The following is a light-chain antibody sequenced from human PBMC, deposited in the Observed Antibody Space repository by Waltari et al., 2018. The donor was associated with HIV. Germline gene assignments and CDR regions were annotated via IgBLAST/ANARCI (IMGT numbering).Light chain of an antibody. CDR1: SSNIGTDYD. J-gene: IGLJ2*01. CDR3: QSYDSRLSAVV. Sequence: QSVLTQPPSVSGAPGQRVTISCTGSSSNIGTDYDVTRYQQHQGTVPKLLILGNNNRPSGVPDRFSGAKSGTSASLAITGLQAEDEADYYCQSYDSRLSAVVFGGGTKLTVL. CDR2: GNN. V-gene: IGLV1-40*01.